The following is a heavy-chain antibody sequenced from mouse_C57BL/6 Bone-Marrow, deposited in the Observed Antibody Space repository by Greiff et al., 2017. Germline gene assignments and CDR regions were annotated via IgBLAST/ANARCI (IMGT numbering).Heavy chain of an antibody. CDR3: ARDRDYLHAMDY. CDR1: GYTFTSYW. J-gene: IGHJ4*01. Sequence: QVQLQQPGAELVKPGASVKLSCKASGYTFTSYWMHWVKQRPGQGLEWIGMIHPNSGSTNYNEKFKSKATLTVDKSSNTAYMQLSSLRSEDAAVYYCARDRDYLHAMDYWGQGTSVTVSS. D-gene: IGHD2-4*01. CDR2: IHPNSGST. V-gene: IGHV1-64*01.